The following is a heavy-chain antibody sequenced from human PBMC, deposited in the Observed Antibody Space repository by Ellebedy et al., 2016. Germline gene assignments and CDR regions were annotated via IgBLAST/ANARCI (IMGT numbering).Heavy chain of an antibody. J-gene: IGHJ4*02. Sequence: ASVKVSXKASGNTFSSYDINWVRQATGQGPEWMGWMNPNGDTGSAQKFLGRVTMSRDTSISTAYMELSSLRSEDTAVYYCARYIYGSAFHQWGQGTLVTVSS. CDR2: MNPNGDT. V-gene: IGHV1-8*01. D-gene: IGHD5-18*01. CDR3: ARYIYGSAFHQ. CDR1: GNTFSSYD.